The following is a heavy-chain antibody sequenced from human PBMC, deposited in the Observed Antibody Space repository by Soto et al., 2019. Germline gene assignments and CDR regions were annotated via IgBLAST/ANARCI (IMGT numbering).Heavy chain of an antibody. D-gene: IGHD5-18*01. V-gene: IGHV3-73*02. CDR1: GFTFSDSA. CDR2: IRTKSNSYAT. CDR3: TRATDTGGLNWFDP. Sequence: EVQLVESGGDLVQPGGSLKLSRAASGFTFSDSAVHWVRQASGKGLEWVGRIRTKSNSYATTCTASLKGRLTISRDDSNNTAYRQMNSLETEDTAVYYCTRATDTGGLNWFDPWGPGTLVTVSS. J-gene: IGHJ5*02.